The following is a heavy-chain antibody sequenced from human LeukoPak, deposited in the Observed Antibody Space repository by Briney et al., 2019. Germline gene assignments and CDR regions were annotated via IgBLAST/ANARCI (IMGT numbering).Heavy chain of an antibody. V-gene: IGHV1-46*01. CDR2: INPSGGST. CDR3: ARDGASGSGSYSDY. Sequence: ASVKVSCKASGYTFTTYGISWLRQAPGQGLEWMGIINPSGGSTSYAQKFQGRVTMTRDMSTSTVYMELSSLRSEDTAVYYCARDGASGSGSYSDYWGQGTLVTVSS. J-gene: IGHJ4*02. CDR1: GYTFTTYG. D-gene: IGHD3-10*01.